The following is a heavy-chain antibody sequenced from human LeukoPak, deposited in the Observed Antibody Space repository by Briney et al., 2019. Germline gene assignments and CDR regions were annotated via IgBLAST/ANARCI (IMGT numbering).Heavy chain of an antibody. D-gene: IGHD5-12*01. CDR1: GGSFSGYY. J-gene: IGHJ4*02. CDR3: ARGGYSGYDYHFDY. CDR2: INHSGST. V-gene: IGHV4-34*01. Sequence: SETLSLTCAVYGGSFSGYYWSWIRQPPGKGLEWIGEINHSGSTNYNPSLKSRVTISVDTSKNQFSLKLSSVTAGDTAVYYCARGGYSGYDYHFDYWGQGTLVTVSS.